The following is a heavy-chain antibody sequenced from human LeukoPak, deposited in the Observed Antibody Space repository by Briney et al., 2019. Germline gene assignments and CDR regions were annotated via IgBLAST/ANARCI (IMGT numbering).Heavy chain of an antibody. CDR1: SGFITSYY. J-gene: IGHJ4*02. V-gene: IGHV4-59*01. Sequence: SETQSLTCSVSSGFITSYYWRWIRHPPGKGLEYIGHIYYTWTPDHNPSLKSRVTMSVDTSKSQFSLRLISVTASDTAVYFCAGAPNQHYFDYWGQGTLVAVSS. CDR2: IYYTWTP. CDR3: AGAPNQHYFDY.